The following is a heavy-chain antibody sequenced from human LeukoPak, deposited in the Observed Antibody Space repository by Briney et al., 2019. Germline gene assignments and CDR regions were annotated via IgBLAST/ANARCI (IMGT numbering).Heavy chain of an antibody. D-gene: IGHD3/OR15-3a*01. CDR3: ARDVVRWTGYHGMDV. J-gene: IGHJ6*02. CDR1: GFTFSNYW. V-gene: IGHV3-7*01. CDR2: IKQDGSQK. Sequence: RPGGSLRLSCAASGFTFSNYWINWVRQAPGKGLEWVANIKQDGSQKYYVDSVKGRFTISRDNAKNSLFLQMNSLRVEDTAAYYCARDVVRWTGYHGMDVWGQGTTVTVSS.